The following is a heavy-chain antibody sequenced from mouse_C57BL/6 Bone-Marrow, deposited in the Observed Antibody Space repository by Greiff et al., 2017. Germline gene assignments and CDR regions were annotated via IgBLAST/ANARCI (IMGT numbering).Heavy chain of an antibody. V-gene: IGHV1-55*01. J-gene: IGHJ1*03. CDR3: ARNYYSNYWYFDV. D-gene: IGHD2-5*01. Sequence: QVHVKQSGAELVKPGASVKMSCKASGYTFTSYWITWVKQRPGQGLEWIGDIYPGSGSTNYNEKFKSKATLTVDTSSSTAYMQLRSLTSEYSAVYFCARNYYSNYWYFDVWGTGTTVTVSS. CDR1: GYTFTSYW. CDR2: IYPGSGST.